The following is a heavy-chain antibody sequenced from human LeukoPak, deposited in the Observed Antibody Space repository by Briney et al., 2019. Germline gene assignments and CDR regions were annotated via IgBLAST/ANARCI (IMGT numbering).Heavy chain of an antibody. Sequence: GGSLRLSCAASGIPFSSYGMHWVRQAPGKGLEWVAGIWYDGSKKYYADFVKGRFTLSRDNSKNTLSLQMSSLRVEDTAVYYCARWNQGHGLDVWGQGTTVTVSS. CDR2: IWYDGSKK. CDR3: ARWNQGHGLDV. J-gene: IGHJ6*02. V-gene: IGHV3-33*01. D-gene: IGHD4-23*01. CDR1: GIPFSSYG.